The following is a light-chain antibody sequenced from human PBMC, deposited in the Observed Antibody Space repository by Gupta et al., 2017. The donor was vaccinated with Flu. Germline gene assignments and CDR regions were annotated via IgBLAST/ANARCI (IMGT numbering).Light chain of an antibody. Sequence: EIVLTQFPGTLSLSPGERATLSCRASQSVSNSYLAWYQQKPGQAPRLLIYGASSRATGIPDRFSGSGSGTDFTLTISRLEPEDFAVYYCQQYGNSPPYSFGHGTKLESK. CDR1: QSVSNSY. CDR2: GAS. CDR3: QQYGNSPPYS. V-gene: IGKV3-20*01. J-gene: IGKJ2*03.